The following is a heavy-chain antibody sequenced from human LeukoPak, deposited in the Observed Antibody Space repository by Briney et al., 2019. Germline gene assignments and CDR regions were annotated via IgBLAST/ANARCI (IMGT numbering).Heavy chain of an antibody. J-gene: IGHJ4*02. CDR3: ARASGPFDY. CDR2: IWNDGSNK. CDR1: GFTFSIYG. Sequence: GGSLRLSCAASGFTFSIYGMHWVRQAPGKGRVGVAVIWNDGSNKYYADSVKGRFTISRDNSKNTLYLQMNSLRAEDSAVYFCARASGPFDYWGQGTLVTVSS. V-gene: IGHV3-33*01. D-gene: IGHD3-10*01.